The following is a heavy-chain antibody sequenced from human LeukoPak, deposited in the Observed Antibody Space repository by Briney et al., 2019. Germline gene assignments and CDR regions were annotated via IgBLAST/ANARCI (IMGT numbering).Heavy chain of an antibody. D-gene: IGHD3-22*01. CDR2: IYSGGST. J-gene: IGHJ6*02. CDR1: GFTVSSNY. Sequence: GGSLRLSCAASGFTVSSNYMSWVRQAPGKGLEWVSVIYSGGSTYYADSVKGRFTISRDNSKNTLYLQMNSLRAEDTAVYYCATHPYSSGNYNYNLDVWGQGTTVTVSS. V-gene: IGHV3-66*01. CDR3: ATHPYSSGNYNYNLDV.